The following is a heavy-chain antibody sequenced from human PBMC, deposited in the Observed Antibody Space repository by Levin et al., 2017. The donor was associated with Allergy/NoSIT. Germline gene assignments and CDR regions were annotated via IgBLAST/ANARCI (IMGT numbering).Heavy chain of an antibody. CDR1: GFTFSSYG. D-gene: IGHD5-18*01. CDR2: ISYDGSNK. V-gene: IGHV3-30*03. J-gene: IGHJ4*02. Sequence: GGSLRLSCAASGFTFSSYGMHWVRQAPGKGLEWVAVISYDGSNKYYADSVKGRFTISRDNSKNTLYLQMNSLRAEDTAVYYCAGGYSSEFGGYWGQGTLVTVSS. CDR3: AGGYSSEFGGY.